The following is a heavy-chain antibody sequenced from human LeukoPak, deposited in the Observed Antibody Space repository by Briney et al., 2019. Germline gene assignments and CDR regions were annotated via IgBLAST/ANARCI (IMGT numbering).Heavy chain of an antibody. D-gene: IGHD1-7*01. J-gene: IGHJ4*02. Sequence: GGSLRLSCAASGFTVNNNRMGWVRQAPGKGLEWVANIKQDGSEKYYVDSVKGRFTISRDNAKNSLSLQMNSLRVEDTAVYYCARAGSFWHYVYWGQGTLVTVSS. V-gene: IGHV3-7*01. CDR3: ARAGSFWHYVY. CDR2: IKQDGSEK. CDR1: GFTVNNNR.